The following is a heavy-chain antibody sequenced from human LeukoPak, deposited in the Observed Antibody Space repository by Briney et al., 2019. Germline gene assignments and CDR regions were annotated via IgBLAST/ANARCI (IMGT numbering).Heavy chain of an antibody. CDR2: IYTSGST. J-gene: IGHJ6*03. Sequence: PSETLSLTCTVSGGSISSYYWSWIRQPAGKGLEWIGRIYTSGSTNYNPSLKSRVTMSVDTSKNQFSLKLSSVTAADTAMYYCARGSGCSSTSCYKYYYYYMDVWGKGTTVTVSS. CDR3: ARGSGCSSTSCYKYYYYYMDV. CDR1: GGSISSYY. V-gene: IGHV4-4*07. D-gene: IGHD2-2*02.